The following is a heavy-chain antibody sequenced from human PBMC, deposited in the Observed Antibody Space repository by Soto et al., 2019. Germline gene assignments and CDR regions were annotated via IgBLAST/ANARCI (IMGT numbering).Heavy chain of an antibody. D-gene: IGHD3-10*01. CDR1: GYAFTTYG. V-gene: IGHV1-18*01. CDR3: ARGRSGEY. J-gene: IGHJ4*02. Sequence: QVHLVQSGAEVKKPGASVKVSCKGSGYAFTTYGITWVRQAPGQGLEWMGWISAHNGNTNYALKLQGRVTVTRDTSTSTAYMELRSLRSDDTAVYYCARGRSGEYWGQGALVTVSS. CDR2: ISAHNGNT.